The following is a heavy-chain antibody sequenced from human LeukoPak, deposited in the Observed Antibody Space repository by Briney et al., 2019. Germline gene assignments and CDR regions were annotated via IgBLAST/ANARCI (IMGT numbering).Heavy chain of an antibody. J-gene: IGHJ4*02. D-gene: IGHD2-2*01. V-gene: IGHV4-39*01. Sequence: GPRLVTPSETLSLTCTVSGGSISSGSYYWGWIRQPPGKGLESIVIIYYTGGTYYNPSLKSRVAISVDTSKNQFSLKLSSVTAADTAVYYCARLMVVVVPSAMDYWGQGTLVTVSS. CDR3: ARLMVVVVPSAMDY. CDR2: IYYTGGT. CDR1: GGSISSGSYY.